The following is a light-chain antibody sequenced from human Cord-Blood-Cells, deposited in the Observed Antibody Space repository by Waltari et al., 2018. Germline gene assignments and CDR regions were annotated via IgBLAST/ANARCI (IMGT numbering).Light chain of an antibody. CDR3: QQRSNWPPYT. CDR2: DAS. Sequence: EIVFPQSPATLCLSPGERATLSCGASQSVSSYLACYQQKPGQAPRLLIYDASNRATGIPARFSGSGSGTDFTLTISSLEPEDFAVYYCQQRSNWPPYTFGQGTKLEIK. CDR1: QSVSSY. J-gene: IGKJ2*01. V-gene: IGKV3-11*01.